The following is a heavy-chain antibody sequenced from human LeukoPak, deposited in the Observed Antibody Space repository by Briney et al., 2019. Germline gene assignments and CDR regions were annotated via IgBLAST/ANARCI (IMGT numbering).Heavy chain of an antibody. CDR3: ARAPHFFDISGSRYYFDY. Sequence: SETLSLTCTVSGGSISSYYWSWIRQPPGKGLEWIGYIYYSGSTNYKPSLKSRVTISVDTSKNQFSLKLSSVTAADTAVYYCARAPHFFDISGSRYYFDYWGQGTLVTVSS. CDR2: IYYSGST. J-gene: IGHJ4*02. V-gene: IGHV4-59*01. CDR1: GGSISSYY. D-gene: IGHD3-22*01.